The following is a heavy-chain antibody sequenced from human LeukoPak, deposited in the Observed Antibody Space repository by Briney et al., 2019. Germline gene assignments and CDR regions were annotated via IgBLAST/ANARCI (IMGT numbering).Heavy chain of an antibody. CDR1: GYTLTELS. V-gene: IGHV1-24*01. D-gene: IGHD6-13*01. CDR3: ATDHGIAAAGYYFDY. J-gene: IGHJ4*02. Sequence: ASVKVSYKVSGYTLTELSMHWVRQAPGKGLEWMGGFDPEDGETIYAQKFQGRVTMTEDTSTDTAYMELSSLRSEDTAVYYCATDHGIAAAGYYFDYWGQGTLVTVSS. CDR2: FDPEDGET.